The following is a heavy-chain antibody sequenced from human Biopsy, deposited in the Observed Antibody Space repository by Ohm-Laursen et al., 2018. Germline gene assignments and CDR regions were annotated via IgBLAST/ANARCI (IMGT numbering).Heavy chain of an antibody. V-gene: IGHV3-21*04. CDR2: IAERSTYI. CDR1: GFTFSSYA. Sequence: GSLRLSCAASGFTFSSYAMEWVRQAPGKGLEWVSSIAERSTYISYADSVKGRFTVSRDNAKNSLYLQMNSLTVEDTAVYYCARDGAGSYHDYWGQGTLVTVSS. D-gene: IGHD3-10*01. J-gene: IGHJ4*02. CDR3: ARDGAGSYHDY.